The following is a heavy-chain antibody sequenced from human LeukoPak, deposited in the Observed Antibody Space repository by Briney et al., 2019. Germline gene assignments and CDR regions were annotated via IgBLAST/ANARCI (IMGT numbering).Heavy chain of an antibody. D-gene: IGHD2-15*01. V-gene: IGHV1-46*01. CDR3: ARDLADIVVVVAAPEGWFDP. J-gene: IGHJ5*02. Sequence: GASVKVSCKASGYTFTSYYMHWVRQAPGQGLEWMGIINPSGGNTNYAQKFQGRVTMTRDTSTSTVYMELSSLRSEDTAVYYCARDLADIVVVVAAPEGWFDPWGQGTLVTVSS. CDR2: INPSGGNT. CDR1: GYTFTSYY.